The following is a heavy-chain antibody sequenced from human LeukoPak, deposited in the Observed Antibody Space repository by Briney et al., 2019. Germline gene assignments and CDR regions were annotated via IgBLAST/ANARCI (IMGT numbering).Heavy chain of an antibody. J-gene: IGHJ4*02. CDR3: ARGSDDFWSGYSPSY. CDR2: INPNSGGT. CDR1: GYTFTGYY. V-gene: IGHV1-2*02. D-gene: IGHD3-3*01. Sequence: WASVKVSCKASGYTFTGYYMHWVRQAPGQGLEWMGWINPNSGGTNYAQKFQGRVTTTRDTSISTAYMELSRLRSDDTAVYYCARGSDDFWSGYSPSYWGQGTLVTVSS.